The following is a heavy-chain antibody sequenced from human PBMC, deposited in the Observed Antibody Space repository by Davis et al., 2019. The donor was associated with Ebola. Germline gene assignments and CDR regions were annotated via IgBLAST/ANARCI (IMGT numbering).Heavy chain of an antibody. V-gene: IGHV1-3*01. Sequence: ASVPVSCKASAYTFTSYAMHWVRQAPGQRLEWMGWINAGNGNTKYSQKFQGRVTITRDTSASTAYMELSSLRSEDTAVYYCARDQLLRSGWFYYYYGMDVWGQGTTVTVSS. CDR2: INAGNGNT. J-gene: IGHJ6*02. CDR1: AYTFTSYA. CDR3: ARDQLLRSGWFYYYYGMDV. D-gene: IGHD6-19*01.